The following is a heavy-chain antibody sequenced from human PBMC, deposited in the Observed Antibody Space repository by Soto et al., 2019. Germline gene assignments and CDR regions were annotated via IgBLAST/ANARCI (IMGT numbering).Heavy chain of an antibody. D-gene: IGHD2-21*01. CDR1: GFTFSSYA. Sequence: GGSLRLSCAASGFTFSSYAMSWVRQAPGKGLEWVSGISDSGGDTYYTYSVKGRFTISRDNSKNTLYLQMNSLRAEDTAVYYCAKSYRGNSWYFDYWGQGTLVTVSS. CDR2: ISDSGGDT. CDR3: AKSYRGNSWYFDY. J-gene: IGHJ4*02. V-gene: IGHV3-23*01.